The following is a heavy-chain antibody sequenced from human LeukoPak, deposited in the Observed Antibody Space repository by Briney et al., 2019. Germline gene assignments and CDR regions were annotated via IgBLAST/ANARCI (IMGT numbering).Heavy chain of an antibody. CDR1: GGSISSGDYY. J-gene: IGHJ3*02. D-gene: IGHD2-2*01. CDR3: ARDPVPVSPHAFDI. V-gene: IGHV4-30-4*08. Sequence: SETLSLTCTVSGGSISSGDYYWRWIRQPPGKGREWIGYIYYSGSTYYNPSLRSRVTISVDTSKNQFSLKLSSVTAADTAVYYCARDPVPVSPHAFDIWGQGTMVTVSS. CDR2: IYYSGST.